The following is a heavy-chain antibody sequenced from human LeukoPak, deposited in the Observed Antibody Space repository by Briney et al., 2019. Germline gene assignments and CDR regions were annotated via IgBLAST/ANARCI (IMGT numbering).Heavy chain of an antibody. CDR1: DGSIGNYF. D-gene: IGHD2-8*01. J-gene: IGHJ4*02. CDR2: IYYTGMT. CDR3: ARHGRMVIMSKFSTGIDQ. Sequence: PSETLSLTCTVPDGSIGNYFWSWIRQPPGKGLEWIGYIYYTGMTNSNPSLKSRVTISMDTSKNQFSLNLRSVTAADTAIYYCARHGRMVIMSKFSTGIDQWGQGTLVTVSS. V-gene: IGHV4-59*08.